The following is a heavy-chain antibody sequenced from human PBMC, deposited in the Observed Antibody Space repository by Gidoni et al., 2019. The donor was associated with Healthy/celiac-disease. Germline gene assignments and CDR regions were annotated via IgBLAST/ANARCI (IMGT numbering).Heavy chain of an antibody. Sequence: EVQLVESVGGLVQPGRSLRLSCAASGFTFDDYAMHWVRQAPGKGLEWVAGISWNSGSIGYADSVKGRFTISRDNAKNSLYLQMNSLRAEDTALYYCAKDIWGGWGSSTSSNWFDPWGQGTLVTVSS. J-gene: IGHJ5*02. CDR1: GFTFDDYA. CDR3: AKDIWGGWGSSTSSNWFDP. D-gene: IGHD2-2*01. V-gene: IGHV3-9*01. CDR2: ISWNSGSI.